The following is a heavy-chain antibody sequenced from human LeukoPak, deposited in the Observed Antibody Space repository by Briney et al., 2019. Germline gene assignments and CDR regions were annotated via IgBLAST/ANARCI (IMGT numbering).Heavy chain of an antibody. V-gene: IGHV3-30*03. D-gene: IGHD6-25*01. CDR3: ATGGTRAATGRMGF. Sequence: WGSLSLSCAASGFTFSSFGMHWVRQAPGKGLEWVTVTSYDGNEKYYADSVKGRFTISRDNSKNTVYLQMNSLRAEDTAVYYCATGGTRAATGRMGFWGQGTLVTVSS. J-gene: IGHJ4*01. CDR1: GFTFSSFG. CDR2: TSYDGNEK.